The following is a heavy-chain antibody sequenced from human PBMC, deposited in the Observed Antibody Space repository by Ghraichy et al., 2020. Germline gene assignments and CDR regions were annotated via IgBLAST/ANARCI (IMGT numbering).Heavy chain of an antibody. CDR3: ARREYCSTTCAQPIENNWFDP. CDR1: GYSFTNDW. J-gene: IGHJ5*02. CDR2: IYPGDPGDSDT. V-gene: IGHV5-51*01. D-gene: IGHD2/OR15-2a*01. Sequence: GEALNISCKAPGYSFTNDWIGWVRQKPGKGLEWVGIIYPGDPGDSDTRYSPSFQGQVTISADKSISTAYLQWSSLQASDTAIYYCARREYCSTTCAQPIENNWFDPWGQGTLVTVSS.